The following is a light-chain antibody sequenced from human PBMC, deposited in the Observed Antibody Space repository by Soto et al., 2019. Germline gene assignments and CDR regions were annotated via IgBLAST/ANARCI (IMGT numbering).Light chain of an antibody. Sequence: DIQMTQSPSSLSASVGDRVTITCRASQSISSYLNWYQQKPGKAPKLLIYAASSLQSGVPSRFSGSGSGTDFTLTISSLQREDCATYYCQQTYNTPLTFGGGTKVDIK. J-gene: IGKJ4*01. CDR3: QQTYNTPLT. V-gene: IGKV1-39*01. CDR2: AAS. CDR1: QSISSY.